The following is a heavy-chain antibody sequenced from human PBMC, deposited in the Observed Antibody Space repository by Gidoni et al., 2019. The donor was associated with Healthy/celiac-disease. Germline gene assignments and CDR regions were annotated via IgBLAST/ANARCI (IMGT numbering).Heavy chain of an antibody. CDR2: LIPIFGTA. J-gene: IGHJ4*02. D-gene: IGHD2-2*01. CDR3: ARALDIVVVPAADGDY. Sequence: QVQLVQSGAEGNKPGSSWKVSCKASGGTFSSYAISWGRQAPGQGLEWLGGLIPIFGTANSAQKFQGRVTITADESPSTAYMELSSLRSEDTAVYYCARALDIVVVPAADGDYWGQGTLVTVSS. CDR1: GGTFSSYA. V-gene: IGHV1-69*01.